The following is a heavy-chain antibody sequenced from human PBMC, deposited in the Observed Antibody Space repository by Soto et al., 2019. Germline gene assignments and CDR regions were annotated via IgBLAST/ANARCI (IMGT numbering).Heavy chain of an antibody. D-gene: IGHD4-17*01. Sequence: ASVKVSCKASGYTFTSYDINWVRQATGQGLEWMGWMNPNSGNTGYAQKFQGRVTMTRNTSISTAYMELSSLRSEDTAVYYCASRGTVTTGYYYYYMDVWGKGTTVTVSS. CDR2: MNPNSGNT. V-gene: IGHV1-8*01. J-gene: IGHJ6*03. CDR3: ASRGTVTTGYYYYYMDV. CDR1: GYTFTSYD.